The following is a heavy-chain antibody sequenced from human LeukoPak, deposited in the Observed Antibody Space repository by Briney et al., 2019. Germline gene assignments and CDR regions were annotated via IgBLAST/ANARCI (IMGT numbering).Heavy chain of an antibody. V-gene: IGHV3-23*01. J-gene: IGHJ3*02. CDR2: ISGSGGST. CDR1: GFTFSSYS. D-gene: IGHD6-19*01. Sequence: GGSLRLSCAASGFTFSSYSMNWVRQAPGKGLEWVSAISGSGGSTYYADSVKGRFTISRDNSKNTLYLQMNSLRAEDTAVYYCAKEVVHRWLVRENAFDIWGQGTMVTVSS. CDR3: AKEVVHRWLVRENAFDI.